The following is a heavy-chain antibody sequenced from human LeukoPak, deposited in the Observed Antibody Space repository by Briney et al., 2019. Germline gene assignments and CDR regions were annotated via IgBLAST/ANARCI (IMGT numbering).Heavy chain of an antibody. CDR1: GGSISSSSYY. J-gene: IGHJ6*03. Sequence: PSETLSLTCTVSGGSISSSSYYWGWIRQPPGKGLEWIGSIHYSGSINYNPSLKSRVTISVDTSKNQFSLKLSSVTAADTAVYYCARGYCSGGSCYSYYYYNYMDVWGKGTTVTVSS. V-gene: IGHV4-39*07. CDR2: IHYSGSI. CDR3: ARGYCSGGSCYSYYYYNYMDV. D-gene: IGHD2-15*01.